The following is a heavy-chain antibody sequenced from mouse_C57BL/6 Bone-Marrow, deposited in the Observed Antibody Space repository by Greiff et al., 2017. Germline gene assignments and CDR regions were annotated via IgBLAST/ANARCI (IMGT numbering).Heavy chain of an antibody. D-gene: IGHD1-1*01. CDR1: GYTFTSYW. CDR3: ARSAITTVPRYFDV. J-gene: IGHJ1*03. V-gene: IGHV1-50*01. CDR2: IDPSDSYT. Sequence: QVQLQQPGAELVKPGASVKLSCKASGYTFTSYWMQWVKQRPGQRLAWIGEIDPSDSYTNYNQKFKGKATLTVDTSSSTAYMQLSSLTSEDSAVYYCARSAITTVPRYFDVWGTGATVTVSS.